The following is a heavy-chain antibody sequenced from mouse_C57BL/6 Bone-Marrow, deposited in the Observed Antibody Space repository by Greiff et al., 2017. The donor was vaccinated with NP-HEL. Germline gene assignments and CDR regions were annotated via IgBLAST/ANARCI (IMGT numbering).Heavy chain of an antibody. CDR3: ARRDYGSSYFDV. Sequence: QVQLQQSGAELVRPGTSVKMSCKASGYTFTNYWIGWAKQRPGHGLEWIGDIYPGGGYTNYNEKFKGKATLTSDKSSSTAYMQFSSMTSEDSAIYYCARRDYGSSYFDVWGTGTTVTVSS. CDR1: GYTFTNYW. D-gene: IGHD1-1*01. CDR2: IYPGGGYT. J-gene: IGHJ1*03. V-gene: IGHV1-63*01.